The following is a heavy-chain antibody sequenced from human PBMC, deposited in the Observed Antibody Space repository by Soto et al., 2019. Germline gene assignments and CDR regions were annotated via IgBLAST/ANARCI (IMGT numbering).Heavy chain of an antibody. J-gene: IGHJ6*02. D-gene: IGHD3-10*01. CDR3: ARDSSPYYGSGSYYNDYYYGMDV. CDR2: IYSGGST. V-gene: IGHV3-53*01. CDR1: GFTVSSNY. Sequence: PGGSLRLSCAASGFTVSSNYMSWVRQAPGKGLEWVSVIYSGGSTYYADSVKGRFTISRDNSKNTLYLQMNSLRAEDTAVYYCARDSSPYYGSGSYYNDYYYGMDVWGQGTTVTVSS.